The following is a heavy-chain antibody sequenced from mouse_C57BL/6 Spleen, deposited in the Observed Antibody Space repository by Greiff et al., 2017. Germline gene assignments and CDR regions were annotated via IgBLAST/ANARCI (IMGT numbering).Heavy chain of an antibody. CDR2: IHPNSGST. CDR1: GYTFTSYW. V-gene: IGHV1-64*01. D-gene: IGHD2-1*01. J-gene: IGHJ4*01. CDR3: AREGNLPYAMDC. Sequence: QVQLQQPGAELVKPGASVKLSCKASGYTFTSYWMHWVKQRPGQGLEWIGMIHPNSGSTNYNEKFKSKATLTVGKSSSTAYMPLSSLTSEDSAVYYCAREGNLPYAMDCWGQGTSVTVSS.